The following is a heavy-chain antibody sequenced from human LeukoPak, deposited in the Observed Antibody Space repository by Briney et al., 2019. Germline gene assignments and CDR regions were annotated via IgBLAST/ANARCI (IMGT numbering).Heavy chain of an antibody. CDR2: IYYTGST. J-gene: IGHJ4*02. CDR3: ARFDRDGYNLDY. CDR1: GGSISSYY. D-gene: IGHD5-24*01. V-gene: IGHV4-59*01. Sequence: SETLSLTCTVSGGSISSYYWSRIRQPPGKGLEWIGYIYYTGSTNYNPSLKSRVTISVDTSKNQFSLNLSSVTAADTALYYCARFDRDGYNLDYWGQGTLVTVSS.